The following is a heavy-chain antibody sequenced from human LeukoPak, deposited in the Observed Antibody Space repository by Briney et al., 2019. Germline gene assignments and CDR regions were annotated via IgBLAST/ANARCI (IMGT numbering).Heavy chain of an antibody. CDR1: GGSFSGYY. V-gene: IGHV4-34*01. D-gene: IGHD3-22*01. Sequence: ASETLSLTCAVYGGSFSGYYWSWIRQPPGKGLEWIEETNHSGSTNYNPSLKSRVTISVDTSKNQFSLKLSSVTAADTAVYYCASTSYDSKRYYFDYWGQGTLVTVSS. CDR2: TNHSGST. CDR3: ASTSYDSKRYYFDY. J-gene: IGHJ4*02.